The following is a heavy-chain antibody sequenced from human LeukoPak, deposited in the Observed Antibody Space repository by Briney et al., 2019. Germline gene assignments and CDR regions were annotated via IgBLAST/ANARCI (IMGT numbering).Heavy chain of an antibody. V-gene: IGHV4-31*03. CDR1: GGSVSSGSYY. J-gene: IGHJ6*02. CDR2: IYYSGST. D-gene: IGHD3-3*01. Sequence: PSETLSLTCTVSGGSVSSGSYYWSWIRQHPGKGLEWIGYIYYSGSTYYNPSLKSRVTISVDTSKNQFSLKLSSLTAADTAVYYCARGYDFWSGSSYGMDVWGQGTTVTVSS. CDR3: ARGYDFWSGSSYGMDV.